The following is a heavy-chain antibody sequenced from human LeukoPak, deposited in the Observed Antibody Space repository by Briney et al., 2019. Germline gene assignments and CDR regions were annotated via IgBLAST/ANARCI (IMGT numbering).Heavy chain of an antibody. CDR2: IIPILGIA. J-gene: IGHJ6*02. CDR1: GGTFSSYA. CDR3: ASGNGGSDSYYYYYGMDV. V-gene: IGHV1-69*04. D-gene: IGHD1-26*01. Sequence: EASVKVSCKASGGTFSSYAISWVRQAPGQGLEWMGRIIPILGIANYAQKFQSRVTITADKSTSTAYMELSSLRSEDTAVYYCASGNGGSDSYYYYYGMDVWGQGTTVTVSS.